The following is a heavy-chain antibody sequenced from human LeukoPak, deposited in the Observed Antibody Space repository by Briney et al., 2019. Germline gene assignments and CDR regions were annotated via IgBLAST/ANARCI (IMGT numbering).Heavy chain of an antibody. V-gene: IGHV4-30-4*08. D-gene: IGHD3-16*01. J-gene: IGHJ6*03. CDR2: IYYSGST. Sequence: SQTLSLTCTVSSGSISSGDYYWSWIRQPPGKGLEWIGYIYYSGSTYYNPSLKSRVTISVDTSKNQFSLKLSSVTAADTAVYYCARFGRYYYYYMDVWGKGTTVTVSS. CDR1: SGSISSGDYY. CDR3: ARFGRYYYYYMDV.